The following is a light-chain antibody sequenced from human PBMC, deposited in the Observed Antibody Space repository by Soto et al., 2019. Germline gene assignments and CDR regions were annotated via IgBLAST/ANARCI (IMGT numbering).Light chain of an antibody. Sequence: QSVLTQPASVSGSPGQSITISCTGTSSEIGGYNYVSWYQQHPGKSPNLMIYDVSNRPSGVSNRFSGSKSGNTASLTISGLQAEDEADYYCSSYTSSSTLYVFGTGTKVTVL. J-gene: IGLJ1*01. CDR1: SSEIGGYNY. CDR2: DVS. CDR3: SSYTSSSTLYV. V-gene: IGLV2-14*01.